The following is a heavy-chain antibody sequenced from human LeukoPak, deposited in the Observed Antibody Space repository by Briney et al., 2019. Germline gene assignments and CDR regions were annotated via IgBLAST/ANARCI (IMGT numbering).Heavy chain of an antibody. CDR1: GYTFTSYA. CDR3: ARVPVTRYSGSSYYFDY. CDR2: INAGNGNT. Sequence: ASVKVSCKATGYTFTSYAMRWVRQAPGQRLERMGWINAGNGNTKYSQKFQGRVTITRDTSASTAYMELSSLRSEDTAVYYCARVPVTRYSGSSYYFDYWGQGTLVTVSS. V-gene: IGHV1-3*01. J-gene: IGHJ4*02. D-gene: IGHD1-26*01.